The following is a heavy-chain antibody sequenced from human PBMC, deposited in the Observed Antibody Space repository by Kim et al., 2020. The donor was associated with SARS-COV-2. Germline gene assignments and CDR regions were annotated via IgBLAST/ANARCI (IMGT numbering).Heavy chain of an antibody. CDR3: ARVSGRTSGWY. D-gene: IGHD5-12*01. CDR2: IRSKAFGGTT. Sequence: GGSLRLSCRTSGFDFDDSGMAWVRQAPGKGLEWVGLIRSKAFGGTTEIAASVKGRLTISRDDSKSTAYLQINGLKREDTAVYFCARVSGRTSGWY. V-gene: IGHV3-49*04. CDR1: GFDFDDSG. J-gene: IGHJ2*01.